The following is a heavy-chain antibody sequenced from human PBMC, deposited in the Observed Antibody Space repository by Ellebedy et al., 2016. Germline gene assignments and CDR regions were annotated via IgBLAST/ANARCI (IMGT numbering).Heavy chain of an antibody. CDR2: IYTSGS. CDR1: GGSIGSFY. CDR3: ARRRDGYNDY. V-gene: IGHV4-4*07. J-gene: IGHJ4*02. Sequence: SETLSLTXTVSGGSIGSFYWSWIRRPAGKGLEWIGRIYTSGSNYNPSLKSRVTISVDTSKNQFSLKLSSVTAADTAVYYCARRRDGYNDYWGQGTLVTVSS. D-gene: IGHD5-24*01.